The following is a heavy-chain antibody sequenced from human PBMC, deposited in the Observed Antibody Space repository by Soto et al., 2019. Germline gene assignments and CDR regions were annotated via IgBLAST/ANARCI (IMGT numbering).Heavy chain of an antibody. CDR1: GGSISSFY. CDR2: IYTSGST. V-gene: IGHV4-4*07. J-gene: IGHJ6*02. Sequence: QVQLQESGPGLVKPSETLSLTCTVSGGSISSFYWSWIRQPAGKGLEWIGRIYTSGSTNYNPSLKSRVTVSVDTSKNQVSLKLSSGTAADTAVYFCAGDQGYYYYGSDVWGHGTTFTVSS. CDR3: AGDQGYYYYGSDV.